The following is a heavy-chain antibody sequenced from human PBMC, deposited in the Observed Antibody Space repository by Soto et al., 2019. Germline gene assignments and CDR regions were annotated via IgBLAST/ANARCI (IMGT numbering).Heavy chain of an antibody. D-gene: IGHD3-3*01. J-gene: IGHJ4*02. CDR2: INTGNGNT. CDR1: GYSFSNYN. CDR3: ARIQRYVEGLPGGLDY. Sequence: ASVKVSCKSSGYSFSNYNLHWVRQAPGQSLEWVGWINTGNGNTKYSAKFHDRVTISRDTSANTAYMELHNLRSEDTAVYFCARIQRYVEGLPGGLDYWGQGTRVTVSS. V-gene: IGHV1-3*04.